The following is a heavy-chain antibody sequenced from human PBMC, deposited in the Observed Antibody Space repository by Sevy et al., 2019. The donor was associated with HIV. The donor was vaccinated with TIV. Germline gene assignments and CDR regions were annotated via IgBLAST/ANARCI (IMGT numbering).Heavy chain of an antibody. V-gene: IGHV3-30-3*01. J-gene: IGHJ4*02. CDR1: GFTFSSYA. Sequence: GGSLRLSCAASGFTFSSYAMHWVRQAPGKGLEWVAVISYDGSNKYYADSVKGRFTISRDNSKNTLYRQMNSLRAEDTAVYYCARDLSPITVAGPDYWGQGTLVTVSS. CDR3: ARDLSPITVAGPDY. D-gene: IGHD5-12*01. CDR2: ISYDGSNK.